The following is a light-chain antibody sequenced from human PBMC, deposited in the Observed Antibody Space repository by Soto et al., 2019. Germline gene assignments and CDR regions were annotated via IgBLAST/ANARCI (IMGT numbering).Light chain of an antibody. Sequence: EIVLTQSPGTLSLSPGERATLSCRASQSISSTSLAWYQQKPGQTPKLLIYGASSRATDIPDRFSGSGSGTDFTLTISRQGPEDFAVYYCQHHGSSVTFGHGTRLEIK. V-gene: IGKV3-20*01. CDR2: GAS. CDR1: QSISSTS. CDR3: QHHGSSVT. J-gene: IGKJ5*01.